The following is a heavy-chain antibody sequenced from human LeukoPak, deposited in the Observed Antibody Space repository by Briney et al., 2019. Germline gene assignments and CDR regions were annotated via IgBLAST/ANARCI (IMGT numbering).Heavy chain of an antibody. Sequence: LETLSLTCAVSGGSISSSNWWSWVRQPPGKGLEWIGEIYHSGSTNYNPSLKSRVTISVDKSKNQFSLKLSSVTAADTAVYYCARVGYYDSSGYHTKYYFDYWGQGTLVTVSS. J-gene: IGHJ4*02. CDR3: ARVGYYDSSGYHTKYYFDY. V-gene: IGHV4-4*02. CDR1: GGSISSSNW. CDR2: IYHSGST. D-gene: IGHD3-22*01.